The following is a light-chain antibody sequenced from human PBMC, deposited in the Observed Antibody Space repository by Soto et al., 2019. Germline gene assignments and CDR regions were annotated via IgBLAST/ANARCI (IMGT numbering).Light chain of an antibody. V-gene: IGKV3-11*01. CDR1: QSVSSY. CDR2: DAS. J-gene: IGKJ1*01. Sequence: EIVLTQSPATLSLSPGERATLSCRASQSVSSYLAWYQQKPGQAPRLLIYDASNRATGIPARFSGSGSGTDFTLTISRLESEDSAVYYCQQYGSSPTWTFGQGTKVDIK. CDR3: QQYGSSPTWT.